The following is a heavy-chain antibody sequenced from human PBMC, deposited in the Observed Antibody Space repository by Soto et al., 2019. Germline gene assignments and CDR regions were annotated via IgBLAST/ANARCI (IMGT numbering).Heavy chain of an antibody. CDR1: GFTFSSYG. CDR2: ISYDGSNK. V-gene: IGHV3-30*18. Sequence: QVQLVESGGGVVQPGRSLRLSCAASGFTFSSYGMHWVRQAPGKGLEWVAVISYDGSNKYYADSVKGRFTISRDNSKNPLYLQMNSLRAEDTDVYYCAKLHRSKAVAGVYFDYWGQGTLVTVSS. J-gene: IGHJ4*02. D-gene: IGHD6-19*01. CDR3: AKLHRSKAVAGVYFDY.